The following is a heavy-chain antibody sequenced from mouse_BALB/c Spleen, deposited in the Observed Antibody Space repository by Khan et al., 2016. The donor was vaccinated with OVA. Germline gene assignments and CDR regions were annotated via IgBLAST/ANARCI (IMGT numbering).Heavy chain of an antibody. V-gene: IGHV1-4*01. CDR3: SRGGPYHGNCGAWFAY. D-gene: IGHD2-10*01. CDR1: GYTFTSYT. CDR2: INPTNIYT. J-gene: IGHJ3*01. Sequence: QVQLQQSGAELARPGASVKMSCKASGYTFTSYTIHWVKQRPGQGLEWIGYINPTNIYTNYNQKFRDKATLTADKSSRTAYMQLSSLTSEDSAVYDCSRGGPYHGNCGAWFAYWGQGTLVTVSA.